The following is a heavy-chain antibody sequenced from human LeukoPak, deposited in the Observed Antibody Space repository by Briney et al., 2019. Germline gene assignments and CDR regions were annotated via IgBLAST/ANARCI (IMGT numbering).Heavy chain of an antibody. CDR1: GYTFTSYY. Sequence: ASVKVSCKASGYTFTSYYMHWVRQAPGQGLEWMGIINPSGGSTSHARKFQGRVTMTRDTSTSTVYMELSSLRSEDTAVYYCARDTAMVRGVSSRNWFDPWGQGTLVTVSS. V-gene: IGHV1-46*01. D-gene: IGHD3-10*01. CDR3: ARDTAMVRGVSSRNWFDP. CDR2: INPSGGST. J-gene: IGHJ5*02.